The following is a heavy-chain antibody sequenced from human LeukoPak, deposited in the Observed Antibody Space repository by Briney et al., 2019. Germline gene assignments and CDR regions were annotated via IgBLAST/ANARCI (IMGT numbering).Heavy chain of an antibody. CDR3: ATGRDAYKVGY. CDR1: GDSISSGDSY. Sequence: NPSQTLSLTCTVSGDSISSGDSYWNWIRQHPGEGLEWIGCIYYTGSTYYNPSLKSRTTISVDTSKNQFSLKLNSVTAADTAVYYCATGRDAYKVGYWGQGTLVTVSS. D-gene: IGHD5-24*01. V-gene: IGHV4-31*03. CDR2: IYYTGST. J-gene: IGHJ4*02.